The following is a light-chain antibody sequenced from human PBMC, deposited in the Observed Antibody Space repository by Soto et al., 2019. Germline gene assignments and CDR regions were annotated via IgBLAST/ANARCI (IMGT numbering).Light chain of an antibody. Sequence: EIVLTQSPATLSLSPGERATLSCRASQSVSNNLAWYQQKPGQAPRLLIYDASTRATGIPARFSGSGSGTDFTLTISSLEPEDFAVYYCQQRSNWPPITFGQGTRLEIK. J-gene: IGKJ5*01. CDR2: DAS. CDR1: QSVSNN. V-gene: IGKV3-11*01. CDR3: QQRSNWPPIT.